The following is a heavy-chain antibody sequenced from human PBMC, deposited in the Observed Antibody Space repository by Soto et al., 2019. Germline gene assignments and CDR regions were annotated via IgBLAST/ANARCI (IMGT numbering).Heavy chain of an antibody. CDR1: GFTFSSYA. CDR2: ISSNGGST. D-gene: IGHD2-15*01. CDR3: ARDVGTRKFYFDY. V-gene: IGHV3-64*01. Sequence: EVQLVESGGGLVQPGGSLRLSCAASGFTFSSYAMHWVRQAPGKGLEYVSAISSNGGSTYYANSVKGRFTISRDNSKNTLYLQMGSLRAEDMAVYYCARDVGTRKFYFDYWGQGTLVTVSS. J-gene: IGHJ4*02.